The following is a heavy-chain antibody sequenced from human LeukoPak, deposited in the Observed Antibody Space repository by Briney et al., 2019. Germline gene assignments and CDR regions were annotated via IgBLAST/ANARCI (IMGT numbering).Heavy chain of an antibody. Sequence: GGSLRLSCAASGFTFSDYYMSWIRQAPGKGLEWASYISSSGSTIYYADSVKGRFTISRDNAKNSLYLQMNSLRAEDTAVYYCARPPTTVVTPDAFDIWGQGTMVTVSS. D-gene: IGHD4-23*01. J-gene: IGHJ3*02. CDR3: ARPPTTVVTPDAFDI. CDR1: GFTFSDYY. V-gene: IGHV3-11*01. CDR2: ISSSGSTI.